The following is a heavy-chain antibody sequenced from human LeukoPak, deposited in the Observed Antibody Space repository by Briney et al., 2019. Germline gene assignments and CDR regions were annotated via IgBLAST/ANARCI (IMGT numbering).Heavy chain of an antibody. CDR2: ITATVHST. V-gene: IGHV3-23*01. CDR1: GFTFSNYA. CDR3: AGERLERHLGLDY. J-gene: IGHJ4*02. D-gene: IGHD1-1*01. Sequence: PGGSLRLSCAASGFTFSNYAMSWVRQAPGKGLEWVSSITATVHSTFYADSVKGRFTISRDTSQDTLYLQMNSLRAEDSAVYYCAGERLERHLGLDYWGQGTVVTVSS.